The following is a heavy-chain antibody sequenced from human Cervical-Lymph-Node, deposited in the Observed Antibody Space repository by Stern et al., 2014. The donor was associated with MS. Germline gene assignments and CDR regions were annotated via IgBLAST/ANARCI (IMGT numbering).Heavy chain of an antibody. D-gene: IGHD4-17*01. Sequence: QVQLVQSGGGLVKPGGSLRLSCAASGFTFSDYYMNWIRQAPGKGLEWMSYISSSGTAIYYADSVKGRFTISRDNGKNSLHLQMNSLRAEDTAMYFCARDSGYGIDFWGQGILLTVSS. CDR1: GFTFSDYY. CDR3: ARDSGYGIDF. V-gene: IGHV3-11*01. J-gene: IGHJ4*02. CDR2: ISSSGTAI.